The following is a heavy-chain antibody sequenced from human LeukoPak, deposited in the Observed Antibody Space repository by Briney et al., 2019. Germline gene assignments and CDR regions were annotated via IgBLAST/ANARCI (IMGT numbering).Heavy chain of an antibody. V-gene: IGHV4-39*07. CDR2: INHSGST. CDR1: GGSISSSNYY. D-gene: IGHD2-2*01. J-gene: IGHJ6*03. CDR3: ARRAIVVVPAAIFGYYYYYYMDV. Sequence: TSETLSLTCTVSGGSISSSNYYWGWIRQPPGKGLEWIGEINHSGSTNYNPSLKSRVTISVDTSKNQFSLKLSSVTAADTAVYYCARRAIVVVPAAIFGYYYYYYMDVWGKGTTVTISS.